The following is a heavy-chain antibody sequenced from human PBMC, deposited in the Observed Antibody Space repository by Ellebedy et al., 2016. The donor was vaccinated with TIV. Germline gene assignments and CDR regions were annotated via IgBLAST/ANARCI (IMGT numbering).Heavy chain of an antibody. D-gene: IGHD4-17*01. CDR2: IYQDGSNQ. CDR3: ARRGSYGDYAVQINSWFDR. J-gene: IGHJ5*02. CDR1: GFSFRSYW. Sequence: PGGSLRLSCVASGFSFRSYWMSWVRQAPGKWLEWVANIYQDGSNQYYVDSVKGRFTISRDNANKSLFLQMNSLRGEDTAVYYCARRGSYGDYAVQINSWFDRWGRGTLVTVSS. V-gene: IGHV3-7*01.